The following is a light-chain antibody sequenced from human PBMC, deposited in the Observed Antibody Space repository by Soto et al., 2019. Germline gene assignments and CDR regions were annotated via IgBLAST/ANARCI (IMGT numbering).Light chain of an antibody. CDR1: QSLLYSNGNNY. Sequence: DVLMTQSPLSLPVTPGEPASISCRSSQSLLYSNGNNYMDWYLQKAGQSPQLLIYLGSNRASGVPDRFSGSGSGTDFTLKISRVEAEDGGVYYCMQSLHTPPTFGQGTKVEIK. CDR2: LGS. V-gene: IGKV2-28*01. J-gene: IGKJ1*01. CDR3: MQSLHTPPT.